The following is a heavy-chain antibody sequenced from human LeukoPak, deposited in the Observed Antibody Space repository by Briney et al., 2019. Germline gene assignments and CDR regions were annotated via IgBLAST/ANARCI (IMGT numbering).Heavy chain of an antibody. CDR3: ARDFGANDYSNYDDY. CDR1: GYTFTSYA. CDR2: INTNTGDP. D-gene: IGHD4-11*01. V-gene: IGHV7-4-1*02. J-gene: IGHJ4*02. Sequence: GASVKVSCKASGYTFTSYAMNWARQAPGQGLEWMGWINTNTGDPTYAQGFTGRFVFSLDTSVSTAYLQISSLKAEDTAVYYCARDFGANDYSNYDDYWGQGTLVTVSS.